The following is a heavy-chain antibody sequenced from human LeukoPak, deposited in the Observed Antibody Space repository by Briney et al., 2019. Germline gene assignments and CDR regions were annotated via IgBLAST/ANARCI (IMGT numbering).Heavy chain of an antibody. CDR2: IIPIFGTA. V-gene: IGHV1-69*13. CDR3: ARSKDYDFWSSYRNWFDP. D-gene: IGHD3-3*01. CDR1: GGTFSSYA. Sequence: GASVKVSCKASGGTFSSYAISWLRQAPGQGLEWMGGIIPIFGTANYAQKFQGRVTITADESTSTAYMELSSLRSEDTAVYYCARSKDYDFWSSYRNWFDPWGQGTLVTVSS. J-gene: IGHJ5*02.